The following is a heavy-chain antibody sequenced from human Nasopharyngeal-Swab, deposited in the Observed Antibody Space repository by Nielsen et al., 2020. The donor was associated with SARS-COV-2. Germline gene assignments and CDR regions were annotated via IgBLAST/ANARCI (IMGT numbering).Heavy chain of an antibody. J-gene: IGHJ6*03. CDR2: ISWKSGNM. V-gene: IGHV3-9*01. Sequence: GGSLSLSCVASGFSFDDYTMHWVRQAPGKGLEWVSGISWKSGNMGYADSVKGRFTISRDNAKNSVYLQMNSLRPEDTALYYCAKTMVRGDFYYFLDVWGKGTTVTVSS. CDR1: GFSFDDYT. D-gene: IGHD3-10*01. CDR3: AKTMVRGDFYYFLDV.